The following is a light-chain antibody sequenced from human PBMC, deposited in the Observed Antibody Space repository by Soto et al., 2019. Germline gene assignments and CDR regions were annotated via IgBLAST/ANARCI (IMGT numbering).Light chain of an antibody. CDR3: AAWDDSLNGPV. V-gene: IGLV1-44*01. CDR2: SNN. CDR1: SSNIGSNR. Sequence: QLVLTQPPSASGTPGQRVTISCSGSSSNIGSNRVNWYQQLPGTDPKLLIYSNNQRLSGVPDRFSGSKSGTSASLAISGLQSEDEADYYCAAWDDSLNGPVFGGGTKLTVL. J-gene: IGLJ3*02.